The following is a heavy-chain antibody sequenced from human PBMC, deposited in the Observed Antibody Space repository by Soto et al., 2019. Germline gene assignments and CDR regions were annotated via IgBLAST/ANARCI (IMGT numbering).Heavy chain of an antibody. J-gene: IGHJ6*02. CDR3: ARGRGYSGDDHYYYFDMDV. CDR2: IIPIFGTA. V-gene: IGHV1-69*13. CDR1: GGTFSSYA. D-gene: IGHD5-12*01. Sequence: SVKVSCKASGGTFSSYAISWVRQAPGQGLEWMGGIIPIFGTANYAQKFQGRVTITADESTSTAYMELSSLRSEDTAVYYCARGRGYSGDDHYYYFDMDVWGQGATVTVSS.